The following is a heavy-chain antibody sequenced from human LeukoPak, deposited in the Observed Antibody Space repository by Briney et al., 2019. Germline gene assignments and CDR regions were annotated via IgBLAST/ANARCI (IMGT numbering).Heavy chain of an antibody. CDR2: IRSKAYGGTT. Sequence: GGSLRLSCTASGFTFGDYAMSWVRQAPGKGLEWVGFIRSKAYGGTTEYAASVKGRFTISRDDSKSIAYLQMNSLKTEDTAVYYCTRASYYYDSSGYYEGGSFDYWGQGTLVTVSS. V-gene: IGHV3-49*04. D-gene: IGHD3-22*01. CDR1: GFTFGDYA. J-gene: IGHJ4*02. CDR3: TRASYYYDSSGYYEGGSFDY.